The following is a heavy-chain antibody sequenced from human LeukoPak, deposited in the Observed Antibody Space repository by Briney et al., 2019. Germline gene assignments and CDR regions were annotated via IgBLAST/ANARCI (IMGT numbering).Heavy chain of an antibody. V-gene: IGHV3-7*01. CDR1: GFTFSSYW. J-gene: IGHJ6*02. CDR2: IKQDGSEK. Sequence: PGGSLRLSCAASGFTFSSYWMSWVRQAPGKGLEWVANIKQDGSEKYYVDSVKGRFTISRDNAKNSLYLQMNSLRAEDTAVYYCARDTKQLGPPYYCGMDVWGQGTTVTVSS. D-gene: IGHD6-6*01. CDR3: ARDTKQLGPPYYCGMDV.